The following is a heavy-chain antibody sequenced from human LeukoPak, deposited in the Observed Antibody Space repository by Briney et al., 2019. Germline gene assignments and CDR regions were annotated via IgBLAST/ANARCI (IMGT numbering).Heavy chain of an antibody. V-gene: IGHV3-33*01. CDR2: IWYDGSNK. J-gene: IGHJ4*02. CDR3: ARETTTLDY. CDR1: GFTFSSYG. D-gene: IGHD1-26*01. Sequence: GGAVRLCCVASGFTFSSYGMHWVRQAPGKGLEWVAVIWYDGSNKFYADSVKGRFTISRDNSKHTLYLQMNSLRAEGTAVYYCARETTTLDYWGQGTLVTVSS.